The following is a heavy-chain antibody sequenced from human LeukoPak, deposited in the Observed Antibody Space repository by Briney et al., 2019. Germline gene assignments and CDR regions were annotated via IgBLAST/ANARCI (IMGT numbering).Heavy chain of an antibody. CDR2: INPNSGGT. D-gene: IGHD2-2*01. J-gene: IGHJ4*02. Sequence: ASVKVSCKASGYTFTDYYMHWVRQAPGQGLEWMGWINPNSGGTNYAQKFQGRVTMTRDTSISTAYMELSRLRSEDTAVYYCATDFGRYCVSTSCYYWGQGTLVTVSS. CDR1: GYTFTDYY. V-gene: IGHV1-2*02. CDR3: ATDFGRYCVSTSCYY.